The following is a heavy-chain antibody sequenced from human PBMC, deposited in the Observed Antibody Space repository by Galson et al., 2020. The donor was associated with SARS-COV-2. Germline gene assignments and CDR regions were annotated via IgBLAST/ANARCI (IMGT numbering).Heavy chain of an antibody. CDR1: GGSISSYY. CDR3: ARLGFLMSPNRYYPQYYFDY. CDR2: IYYSGST. V-gene: IGHV4-59*01. J-gene: IGHJ4*02. D-gene: IGHD3-9*01. Sequence: SETLSLTCTVSGGSISSYYWSWIRQPPGKGLEWIGYIYYSGSTNYNPSLKSRVTISVDTSKNQFSLKLSSVTAADTAVYYCARLGFLMSPNRYYPQYYFDYWGQGTLVTVSS.